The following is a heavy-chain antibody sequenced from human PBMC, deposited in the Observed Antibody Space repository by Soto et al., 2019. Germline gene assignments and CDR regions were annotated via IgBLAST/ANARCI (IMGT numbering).Heavy chain of an antibody. CDR1: GFTFSSYW. Sequence: EVQLVESGGGLVQPGGSLRLSCAASGFTFSSYWIHWVRQAPGKGLVWVSRINSDGSSTTYADSVKGRFTISRDNAKNTLYLHMNSLRADDTAVYYCARDPMYPYYFDYWGQGTLVTVSS. V-gene: IGHV3-74*01. D-gene: IGHD2-2*01. J-gene: IGHJ4*02. CDR3: ARDPMYPYYFDY. CDR2: INSDGSST.